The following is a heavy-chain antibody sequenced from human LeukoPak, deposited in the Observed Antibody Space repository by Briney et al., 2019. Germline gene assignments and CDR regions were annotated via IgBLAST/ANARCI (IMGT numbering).Heavy chain of an antibody. D-gene: IGHD6-13*01. J-gene: IGHJ4*02. V-gene: IGHV3-48*04. CDR2: ISSSSSTI. CDR1: GFTFSSYS. CDR3: IEGPAAGTGY. Sequence: GGSLRLSCAASGFTFSSYSMNWVRQAPGKGLEWVSYISSSSSTIYYAGSVKGRFTISRDNAKNSLYLQMNSLRAEDTAVYYCIEGPAAGTGYWGQGTLVTVSS.